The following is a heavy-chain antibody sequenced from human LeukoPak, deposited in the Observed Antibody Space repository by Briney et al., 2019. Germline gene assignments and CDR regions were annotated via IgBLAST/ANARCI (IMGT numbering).Heavy chain of an antibody. Sequence: RRASVKVSCKASGYTFTGYYVHWVRQAPGQGLEWMGWINPNSGGTNYAQKFQGRVTMTRDTSISTAYMELNRLRSDDTAVYYCARGVDFDWLSEGFDYWGQGTLVTVSS. CDR3: ARGVDFDWLSEGFDY. CDR2: INPNSGGT. D-gene: IGHD3-9*01. V-gene: IGHV1-2*02. J-gene: IGHJ4*02. CDR1: GYTFTGYY.